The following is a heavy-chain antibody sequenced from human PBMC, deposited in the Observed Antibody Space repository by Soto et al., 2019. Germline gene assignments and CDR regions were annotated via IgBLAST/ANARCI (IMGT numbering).Heavy chain of an antibody. CDR1: GFTFDDYA. J-gene: IGHJ4*02. V-gene: IGHV3-9*01. CDR3: ALTGGSGSYYSYFDY. CDR2: ISWNSGSI. D-gene: IGHD3-10*01. Sequence: EVQLVESGGGLVQPGRSLRLSCAASGFTFDDYAMHWVRQAPGKGLEWVSGISWNSGSIGYADSVKGRFTISRDNAKNSLYLQMNSLRAEDTALYYCALTGGSGSYYSYFDYWGQGTLVTVSS.